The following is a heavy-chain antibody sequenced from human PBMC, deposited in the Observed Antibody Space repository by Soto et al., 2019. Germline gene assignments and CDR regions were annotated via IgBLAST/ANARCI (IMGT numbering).Heavy chain of an antibody. CDR3: ARIVGTANSYYDP. J-gene: IGHJ5*02. Sequence: TLSLTCTVSGGSISSGDYYWTWTRRHPGTGQERIGYISYSGFTKYNPSLKSRVTISIDTPRNQFSQNLTSVTAADTAVYYGARIVGTANSYYDPWDQRTLVTVAS. D-gene: IGHD2-21*02. CDR2: ISYSGFT. CDR1: GGSISSGDYY. V-gene: IGHV4-31*03.